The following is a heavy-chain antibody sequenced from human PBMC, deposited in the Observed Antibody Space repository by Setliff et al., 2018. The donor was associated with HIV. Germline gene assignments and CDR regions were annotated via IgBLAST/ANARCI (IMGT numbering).Heavy chain of an antibody. CDR1: GGSISSGGYY. J-gene: IGHJ5*02. CDR2: IYTSGST. Sequence: PSETLSLTCTVSGGSISSGGYYWSWIRQAAGKGLEWIGHIYTSGSTNYNPSLKSRITISVDTSKNQFSLKLSSVTAADTAVYYCAREDGEYTSSPRWFDPWGQGTQVTVSS. V-gene: IGHV4-61*09. CDR3: AREDGEYTSSPRWFDP. D-gene: IGHD6-13*01.